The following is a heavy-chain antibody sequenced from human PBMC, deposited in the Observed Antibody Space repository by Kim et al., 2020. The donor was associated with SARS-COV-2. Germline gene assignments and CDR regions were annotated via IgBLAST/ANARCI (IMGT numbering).Heavy chain of an antibody. V-gene: IGHV1-3*01. CDR2: IDAGAGNT. Sequence: ASVKVSCKASGYSFSRYAIHWMRQAPGQRLEWMGWIDAGAGNTKYSQRFQGRVTITRVTSASTVYMEMSSLTSEDTAIYYCARGWSATGIDPWGQGTLVTVSS. D-gene: IGHD2-15*01. CDR3: ARGWSATGIDP. CDR1: GYSFSRYA. J-gene: IGHJ5*02.